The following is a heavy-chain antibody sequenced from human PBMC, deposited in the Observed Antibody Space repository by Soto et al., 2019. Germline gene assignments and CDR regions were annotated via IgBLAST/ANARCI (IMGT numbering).Heavy chain of an antibody. J-gene: IGHJ4*02. V-gene: IGHV3-23*01. D-gene: IGHD2-2*01. CDR1: GFTFNNYA. CDR2: ITDSGDDT. Sequence: GGSLRLSCAASGFTFNNYAMGWVRQAPGKGLEWVSAITDSGDDTYYIDSVEGRFTISRDNSKSTLYLQMNSLRAEDTAIYYCAKLGSSSWSPHYYFDYWGQGTLVTVSS. CDR3: AKLGSSSWSPHYYFDY.